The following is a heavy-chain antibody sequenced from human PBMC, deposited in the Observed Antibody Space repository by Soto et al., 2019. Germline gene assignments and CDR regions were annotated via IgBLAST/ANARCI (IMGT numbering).Heavy chain of an antibody. CDR2: ISYDGSNK. D-gene: IGHD3-22*01. CDR3: AKDLSDSSGYYLPLDY. J-gene: IGHJ4*02. V-gene: IGHV3-30*18. Sequence: PGGSLRLSGAASGFTFSSYGMHWVRQAPGKGLEWGAVISYDGSNKYYADSVKGRFTISRDNSKNTLYLQMNSLRAEDTAVYYCAKDLSDSSGYYLPLDYWGQGTLVTVS. CDR1: GFTFSSYG.